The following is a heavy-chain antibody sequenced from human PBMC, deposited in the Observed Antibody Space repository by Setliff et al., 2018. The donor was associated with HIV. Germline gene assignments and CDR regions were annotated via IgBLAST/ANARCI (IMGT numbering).Heavy chain of an antibody. CDR3: ARNFWNGPPDYYYYGLDV. Sequence: SETLSLTCTVSGASFTTHYWSLIRQPPGKGLEWIGCISTSGSTNYNPSLKSRVTMSVDTSKNQFSLKLSSVTAADTAVYYCARNFWNGPPDYYYYGLDVWGQGTTVTVSS. V-gene: IGHV4-4*09. CDR2: ISTSGST. D-gene: IGHD3-3*01. CDR1: GASFTTHY. J-gene: IGHJ6*02.